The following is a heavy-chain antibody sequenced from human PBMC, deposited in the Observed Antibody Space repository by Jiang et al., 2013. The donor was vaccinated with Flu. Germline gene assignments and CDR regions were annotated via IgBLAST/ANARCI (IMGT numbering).Heavy chain of an antibody. CDR1: GGTFSSYA. CDR3: ARGGTAMVNFDY. V-gene: IGHV1-69*04. D-gene: IGHD5-18*01. Sequence: GAEVKKPGSSVKVSCKASGGTFSSYAISWVRQAPGQGLEWMGGIIPILGIANYAQKFQGRVTITADKSTSTAYMELSSLRSEDTAVYYCARGGTAMVNFDYWGQGTLVTVSS. CDR2: IIPILGIA. J-gene: IGHJ4*02.